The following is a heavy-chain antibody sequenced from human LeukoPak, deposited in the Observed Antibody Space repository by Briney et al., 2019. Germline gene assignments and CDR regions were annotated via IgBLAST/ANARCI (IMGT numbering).Heavy chain of an antibody. V-gene: IGHV4-4*07. D-gene: IGHD1-7*01. CDR3: ARGAGTTSFDS. J-gene: IGHJ4*02. CDR2: IYTTGNT. Sequence: SETLSLTCNVSGDSISTYYWSWIRQPAGKGLEWIGRIYTTGNTDYNPSLKSRVTMSVDTSKNQFSLRLSSVTAADTAVYYCARGAGTTSFDSWGQGTLVTVS. CDR1: GDSISTYY.